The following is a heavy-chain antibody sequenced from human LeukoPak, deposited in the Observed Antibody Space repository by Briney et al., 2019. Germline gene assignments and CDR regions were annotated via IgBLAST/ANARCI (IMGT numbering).Heavy chain of an antibody. V-gene: IGHV1-69*13. D-gene: IGHD1-14*01. Sequence: SVKVSCKASGGTFSRHSISWVRQSPGQGLEWMGGITPMFGTSSYAQKFQGRVTITADESTSTAYMELSSLRSEDTAVYYCARDSSEFRSLLFHWGQGTLVTVSS. J-gene: IGHJ1*01. CDR1: GGTFSRHS. CDR2: ITPMFGTS. CDR3: ARDSSEFRSLLFH.